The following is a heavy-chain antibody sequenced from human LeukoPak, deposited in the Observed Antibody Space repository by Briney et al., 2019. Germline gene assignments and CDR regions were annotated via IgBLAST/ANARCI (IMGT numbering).Heavy chain of an antibody. CDR2: ISINRGNT. J-gene: IGHJ5*02. V-gene: IGHV1-18*01. Sequence: ASVKVSCKASGYTSTNYGISWVRQAPGQGLEWMGWISINRGNTNYAQKFQGRVSMTTDTSTSTAYVELRGLRSDDTAMYYCARDVGITVADSFDPWGQGTLVTVSS. CDR3: ARDVGITVADSFDP. D-gene: IGHD6-19*01. CDR1: GYTSTNYG.